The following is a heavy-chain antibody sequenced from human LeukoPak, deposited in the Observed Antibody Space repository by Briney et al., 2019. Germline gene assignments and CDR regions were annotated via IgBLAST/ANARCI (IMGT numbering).Heavy chain of an antibody. D-gene: IGHD3-22*01. J-gene: IGHJ1*01. Sequence: SETLSLTCTASGDSISSSSYYWGWIRQPPGEGLEWIGEINHSGSTNYNPSLKSRVTISVDTSKNQFSLKLSSVTAADTAVYYCARGNSYYDTSGYFPWESFQHWGQGTLVTVSS. CDR3: ARGNSYYDTSGYFPWESFQH. CDR1: GDSISSSSYY. CDR2: INHSGST. V-gene: IGHV4-39*07.